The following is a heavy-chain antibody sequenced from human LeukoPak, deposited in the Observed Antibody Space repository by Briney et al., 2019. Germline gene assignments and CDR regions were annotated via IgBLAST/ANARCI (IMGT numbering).Heavy chain of an antibody. Sequence: SETLSLTCTVSGGSISSSSYYWGWIRQPPGKGLEWIGSIYYSGSTYYNPSLKSRVTISVDTSKNQFSLKLSSVTAADTAVYYCARLFRDYGDYGFPRGELVDYWGQGTLVTVSS. CDR1: GGSISSSSYY. CDR3: ARLFRDYGDYGFPRGELVDY. V-gene: IGHV4-39*01. D-gene: IGHD4-17*01. CDR2: IYYSGST. J-gene: IGHJ4*02.